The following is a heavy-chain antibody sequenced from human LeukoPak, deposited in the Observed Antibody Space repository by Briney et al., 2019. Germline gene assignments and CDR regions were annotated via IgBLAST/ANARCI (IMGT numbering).Heavy chain of an antibody. D-gene: IGHD3-22*01. CDR1: GGSISSGGYY. Sequence: SETLSLTCTVSGGSISSGGYYWSWIRQHPGKGLEWIGYIYYSGSTYYNPSLKSRVTISVDTSKNQFSLKLSSVTAADTAVYYCARNYDSSGYHTEVWGQGTLVTVSS. J-gene: IGHJ4*02. CDR2: IYYSGST. CDR3: ARNYDSSGYHTEV. V-gene: IGHV4-31*03.